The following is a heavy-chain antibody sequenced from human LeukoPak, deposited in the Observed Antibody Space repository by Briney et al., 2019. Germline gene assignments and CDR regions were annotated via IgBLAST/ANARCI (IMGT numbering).Heavy chain of an antibody. V-gene: IGHV3-23*01. CDR2: ISGSGGNK. CDR3: AKVSRDNSYYYMDI. D-gene: IGHD2-21*01. CDR1: RFIFSSYA. J-gene: IGHJ6*03. Sequence: GGSLRLSCAASRFIFSSYAMTWVRQAPGKGLAWVSAISGSGGNKNYADSVRGRFIISRDNSENTVDLQMNSLRAEDTAVYYCAKVSRDNSYYYMDIWGKGTTVTVS.